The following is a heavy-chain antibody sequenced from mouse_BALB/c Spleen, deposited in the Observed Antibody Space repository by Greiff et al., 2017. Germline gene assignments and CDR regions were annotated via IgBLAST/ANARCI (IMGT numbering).Heavy chain of an antibody. CDR3: ARVLTTVVAPYAMDY. J-gene: IGHJ4*01. CDR1: GFTFSSFG. D-gene: IGHD1-1*01. CDR2: ISSGSSTI. Sequence: EVHLVESGGGLVQPGGSRKLSCAASGFTFSSFGMHWVRQAPEKGLEWVAYISSGSSTIYYADTVKGRFTISRDNPKNTLFLQMTSLRSEDTAMYYCARVLTTVVAPYAMDYWGQGTSVTVSS. V-gene: IGHV5-17*02.